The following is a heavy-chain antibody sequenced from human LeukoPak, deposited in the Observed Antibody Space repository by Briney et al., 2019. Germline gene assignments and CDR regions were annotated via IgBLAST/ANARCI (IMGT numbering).Heavy chain of an antibody. V-gene: IGHV3-23*01. CDR3: AKLGAVAGSRSELDY. J-gene: IGHJ4*02. D-gene: IGHD6-19*01. Sequence: GGSLRLSCAASGFTFSSYAMSWVRQAPGKGLEWVSATSGSGGSTYYADSVKGRFTISRDNSKNTLYLQMNSLRAEDTAVYYCAKLGAVAGSRSELDYWGQGTLVTVSS. CDR1: GFTFSSYA. CDR2: TSGSGGST.